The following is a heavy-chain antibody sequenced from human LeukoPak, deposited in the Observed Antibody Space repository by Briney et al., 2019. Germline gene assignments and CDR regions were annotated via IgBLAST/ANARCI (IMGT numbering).Heavy chain of an antibody. V-gene: IGHV3-48*03. CDR1: GFTFSSYE. CDR2: ISSSGSTI. J-gene: IGHJ6*04. Sequence: GSLRLSCAASGFTFSSYEMNWVRQAPGKGLEWVSYISSSGSTIYYADSVKGRFTISRDNAKNSLYLQMNSLRAEDTAVYYCAELGITMIGGVWGKGTTVTVSS. D-gene: IGHD3-10*02. CDR3: AELGITMIGGV.